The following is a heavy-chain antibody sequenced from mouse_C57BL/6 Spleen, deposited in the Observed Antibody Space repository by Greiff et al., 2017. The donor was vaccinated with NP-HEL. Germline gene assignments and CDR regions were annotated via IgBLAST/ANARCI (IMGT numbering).Heavy chain of an antibody. D-gene: IGHD2-1*01. CDR1: GYTFTDYN. CDR3: ARDGGNYDYYAMDY. J-gene: IGHJ4*01. V-gene: IGHV1-18*01. CDR2: INPNNGGT. Sequence: VQLQQSGPELVKPGASVKIPCKASGYTFTDYNMDWVKQSHGKSLEWIGDINPNNGGTIYNQKFKGKATLTVDKSSSTAYMELRSLTSEDTAVYYCARDGGNYDYYAMDYWGQGTSVTVSS.